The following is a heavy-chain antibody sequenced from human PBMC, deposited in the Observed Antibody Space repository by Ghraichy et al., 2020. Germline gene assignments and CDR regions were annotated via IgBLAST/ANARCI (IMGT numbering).Heavy chain of an antibody. J-gene: IGHJ4*02. CDR2: IKQDGSEK. Sequence: GGSPRLSCAASGFTFSSYWMSWVRQAPGKGLEWVANIKQDGSEKYYVDAVKGRFTISRDNAKNSLSLQMNSLRAEDTAVYYCARDALWELLRGGFDYWGQGTLVIVSS. D-gene: IGHD1-26*01. CDR1: GFTFSSYW. V-gene: IGHV3-7*03. CDR3: ARDALWELLRGGFDY.